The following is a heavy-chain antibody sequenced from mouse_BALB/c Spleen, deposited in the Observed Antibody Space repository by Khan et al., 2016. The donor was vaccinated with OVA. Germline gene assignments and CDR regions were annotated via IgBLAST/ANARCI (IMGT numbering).Heavy chain of an antibody. Sequence: EVELVESGGGLVQPGGSMKLSCVASGFTFSNYWMNWVRQSPEKGLEWVAEIRLKSDDYVTHYAESVTGRFTISRDDSTSSFYLQMNNLSAEDTGIYYCWILLWGQGTTLTVSS. CDR3: WILL. V-gene: IGHV6-6*02. CDR1: GFTFSNYW. CDR2: IRLKSDDYVT. J-gene: IGHJ2*01.